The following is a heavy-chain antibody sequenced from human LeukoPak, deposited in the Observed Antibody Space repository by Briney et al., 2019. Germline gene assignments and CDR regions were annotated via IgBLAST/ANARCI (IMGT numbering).Heavy chain of an antibody. J-gene: IGHJ4*02. V-gene: IGHV5-51*03. CDR3: ARLFLVRGTAIDY. Sequence: GKSLKISCKGSGYSFTNYWIGWVRQMPEKGLEWMGIIYPGDSDTRYSPSFQGQVTISVDKSISTAYLQWSSLKASDTAMYYCARLFLVRGTAIDYWGQGTLVTVSS. CDR2: IYPGDSDT. D-gene: IGHD3-10*01. CDR1: GYSFTNYW.